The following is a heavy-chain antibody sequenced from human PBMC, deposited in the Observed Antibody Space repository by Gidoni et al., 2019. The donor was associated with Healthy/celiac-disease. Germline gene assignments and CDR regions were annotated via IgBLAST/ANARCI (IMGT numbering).Heavy chain of an antibody. CDR3: ARDRDSSGWPDYFDY. CDR2: SIPIFGTA. CDR1: GGTFSSYA. V-gene: IGHV1-69*01. J-gene: IGHJ4*02. Sequence: QVQLVQSGAEVKKPGSSVKVSCKASGGTFSSYAISWVRQAPGQGLEWMVGSIPIFGTANYAQKFQGRVTITADESTSTAYMELSSLRSEDTAVYYCARDRDSSGWPDYFDYWGQGTLVTVSS. D-gene: IGHD6-19*01.